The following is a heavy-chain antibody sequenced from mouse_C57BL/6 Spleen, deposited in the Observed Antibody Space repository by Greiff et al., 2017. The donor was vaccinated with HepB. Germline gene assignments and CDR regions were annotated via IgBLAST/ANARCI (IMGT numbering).Heavy chain of an antibody. CDR2: INPSSGYT. Sequence: VQLQQSGAELAKPGASVKLSCKASGYTFTSYWMHWVKQRPGQGLEWIGYINPSSGYTKYNQKFKDKATLTADKSSSTAYMQLSSLTYEDSAVYYCARGPLVVGYAMDYWGQGTSVTVSS. CDR3: ARGPLVVGYAMDY. J-gene: IGHJ4*01. V-gene: IGHV1-7*01. CDR1: GYTFTSYW.